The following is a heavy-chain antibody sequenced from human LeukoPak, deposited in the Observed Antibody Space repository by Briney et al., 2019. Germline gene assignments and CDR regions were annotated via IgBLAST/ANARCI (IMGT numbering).Heavy chain of an antibody. Sequence: GESLKISCKGSGYSFFGYWIGWVRQMPGKGLEWMGIIYPGDSDTRYSPSFQGQVTISADKSISTAYLQWSSLKASDTAMYYCARSYSSGDYYYYGMDVWGQGTTVTVSS. J-gene: IGHJ6*02. CDR1: GYSFFGYW. V-gene: IGHV5-51*01. CDR3: ARSYSSGDYYYYGMDV. CDR2: IYPGDSDT. D-gene: IGHD6-19*01.